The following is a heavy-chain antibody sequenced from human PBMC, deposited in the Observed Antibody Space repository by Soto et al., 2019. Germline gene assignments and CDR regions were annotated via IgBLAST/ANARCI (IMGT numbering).Heavy chain of an antibody. Sequence: ASVKVSFKASGYTLSTHAMHWVRQAPGQSLEWMGWINAGNDNTKYSQRLQDRVTIIRDTSASTVYMELSSLRSEDTAVYYCARDQYYNIWSGYYMGTPFDYWGQGTQVTVSS. V-gene: IGHV1-3*01. CDR3: ARDQYYNIWSGYYMGTPFDY. CDR2: INAGNDNT. CDR1: GYTLSTHA. J-gene: IGHJ4*02. D-gene: IGHD3-3*01.